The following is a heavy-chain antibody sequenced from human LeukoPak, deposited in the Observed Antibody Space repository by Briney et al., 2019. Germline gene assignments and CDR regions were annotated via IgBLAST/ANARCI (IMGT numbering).Heavy chain of an antibody. D-gene: IGHD2-15*01. J-gene: IGHJ5*02. V-gene: IGHV1-2*02. Sequence: ASVKVSCKASGYTFTGYYMHWVRQAPGQGLEWMGWINPNSGGTNYAQKFQGRVTMTRDTSISTAYMELSRLRSDDTAVFYCARGVAATNWFDPWGQGTLVTVSS. CDR1: GYTFTGYY. CDR2: INPNSGGT. CDR3: ARGVAATNWFDP.